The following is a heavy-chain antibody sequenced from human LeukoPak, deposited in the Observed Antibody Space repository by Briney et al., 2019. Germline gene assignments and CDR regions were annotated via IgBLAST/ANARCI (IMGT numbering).Heavy chain of an antibody. J-gene: IGHJ3*02. CDR1: GFTFSSYW. D-gene: IGHD3-22*01. CDR3: ARVVHYYDSGGYQAFDM. Sequence: GGSLRLSCAASGFTFSSYWMHWVRQAPGKGLVWVSRINRDGSSTSYADSVKGRFTISRDNAKNTLYLQMNSLRAEDTAVYYCARVVHYYDSGGYQAFDMWGQGTMVTVSS. CDR2: INRDGSST. V-gene: IGHV3-74*01.